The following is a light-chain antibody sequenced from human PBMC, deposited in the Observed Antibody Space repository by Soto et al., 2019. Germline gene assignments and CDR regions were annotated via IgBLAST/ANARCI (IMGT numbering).Light chain of an antibody. CDR1: QSISSW. V-gene: IGKV1-5*01. CDR2: DAS. Sequence: DIQRTQSPSTLSASVGDRVTITCRASQSISSWLAWYQQKPGKAPKLLIYDASSLESGVPSRFSGSGSGTEFTLTISSLQPDDFATYYCQQYNSYWWTFGQGTKVHI. J-gene: IGKJ1*01. CDR3: QQYNSYWWT.